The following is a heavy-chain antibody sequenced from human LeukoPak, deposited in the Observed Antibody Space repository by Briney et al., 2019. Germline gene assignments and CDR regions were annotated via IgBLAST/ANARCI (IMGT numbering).Heavy chain of an antibody. V-gene: IGHV3-21*01. CDR1: GFTFSSYS. Sequence: GGSLRLSCAASGFTFSSYSTNWVRQAPGKGLEWVSSISSSSSYIYYADSVKGRFTISRDNAKNTLYLQMNSLRAEDTAVYYCARSYCSGGSCYSGDAFDIWGQGTMVTVSS. D-gene: IGHD2-15*01. CDR3: ARSYCSGGSCYSGDAFDI. CDR2: ISSSSSYI. J-gene: IGHJ3*02.